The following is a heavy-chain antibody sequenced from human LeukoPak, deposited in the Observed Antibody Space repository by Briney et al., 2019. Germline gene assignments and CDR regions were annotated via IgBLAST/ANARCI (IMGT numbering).Heavy chain of an antibody. V-gene: IGHV4-39*01. J-gene: IGHJ4*02. CDR3: ARQEGGAARGNFDY. CDR1: GGSINSSSYY. D-gene: IGHD6-6*01. Sequence: SETLSLTCTVSGGSINSSSYYWGWIRQPPGKGLEWIGSIYYSGTSYYNPSLKSRVTISVDTSKNQFSLKLTSVTAADTAVYYCARQEGGAARGNFDYWGQGTLVTVSS. CDR2: IYYSGTS.